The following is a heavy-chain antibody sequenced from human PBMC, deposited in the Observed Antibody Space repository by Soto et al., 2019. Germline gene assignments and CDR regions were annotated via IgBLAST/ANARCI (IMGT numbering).Heavy chain of an antibody. Sequence: VGSVRLSCAASGFSFSSYAMHWVRQAPGKGLEWVAVISYDGNNKYYADSVKGRITISRDSSKNMVYLQMNSLRPEDTAVYYCARAPPRGIAAPGTWGSGMDVWGQGTTVTVSS. CDR1: GFSFSSYA. J-gene: IGHJ6*02. CDR3: ARAPPRGIAAPGTWGSGMDV. CDR2: ISYDGNNK. V-gene: IGHV3-30-3*01. D-gene: IGHD6-13*01.